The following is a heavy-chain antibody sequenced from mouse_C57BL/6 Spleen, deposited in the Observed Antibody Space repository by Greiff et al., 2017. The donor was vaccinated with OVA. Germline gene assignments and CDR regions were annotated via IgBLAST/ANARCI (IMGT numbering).Heavy chain of an antibody. D-gene: IGHD2-5*01. CDR1: GYTFTSYW. Sequence: QVQLQQPGAELVMPGASVKLSCKASGYTFTSYWMHWVKQRPGQGLEWIGEIDPSDSYTNYNQKFKGKSTLTVDKSSSPAYMQLSSRTSEDAAVYYGAREKNSNWGCAYWGQGTLVTVSA. CDR2: IDPSDSYT. J-gene: IGHJ3*01. V-gene: IGHV1-69*01. CDR3: AREKNSNWGCAY.